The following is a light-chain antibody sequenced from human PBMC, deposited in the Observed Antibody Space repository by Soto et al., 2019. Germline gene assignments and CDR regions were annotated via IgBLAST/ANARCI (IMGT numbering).Light chain of an antibody. V-gene: IGKV3-11*01. J-gene: IGKJ5*01. Sequence: EIVLTHSPGTLSLSPWEIATLSCRASQSVSGYLAWYQQKPGQAPRLLIYDISKRATGIPARFSGSGSATDFTRTISSLEPEDFAVYYCQHRSSWPITFGQGTRLEIK. CDR1: QSVSGY. CDR3: QHRSSWPIT. CDR2: DIS.